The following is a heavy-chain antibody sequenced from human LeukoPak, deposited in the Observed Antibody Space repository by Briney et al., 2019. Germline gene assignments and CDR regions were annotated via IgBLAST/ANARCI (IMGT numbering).Heavy chain of an antibody. CDR1: GGSISSGTYS. CDR2: VYHNGNL. V-gene: IGHV4-30-2*01. J-gene: IGHJ4*02. CDR3: AREGEPYGFDY. Sequence: SETLSLTCAVSGGSISSGTYSWSWIRQPPGKGLEWIGYVYHNGNLYYNPSLKSRVTISVDRSKTQFSLNLKLVTAADTAVYYCAREGEPYGFDYWGQGAMVTVSS. D-gene: IGHD3-10*01.